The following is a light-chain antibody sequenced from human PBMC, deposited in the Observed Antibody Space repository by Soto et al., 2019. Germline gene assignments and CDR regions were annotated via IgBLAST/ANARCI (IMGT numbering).Light chain of an antibody. Sequence: DIPMTQSPSSLSASVGDRVTITCRASQSIASYLNWYRQKPGKAPELLIYAASSLQRGVPSRFSGSGSGTDFTLTISSLQPEDCATYYCQQSYSSPITFGQGTRLEIK. V-gene: IGKV1-39*01. CDR3: QQSYSSPIT. CDR2: AAS. J-gene: IGKJ5*01. CDR1: QSIASY.